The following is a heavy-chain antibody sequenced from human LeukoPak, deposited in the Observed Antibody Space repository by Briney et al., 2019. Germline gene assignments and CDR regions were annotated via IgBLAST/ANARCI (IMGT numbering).Heavy chain of an antibody. Sequence: ASVKVSCKASGYTFTGYYMHWVRQAPGQGLEWMGWISGYNGHTNYAQKLQGRVTMTTDTSTSTAYMELRSLRSDDTAVYYCARVAPNRRYYSGGTCLNYFDYWGQGTLVTVSS. CDR1: GYTFTGYY. CDR3: ARVAPNRRYYSGGTCLNYFDY. V-gene: IGHV1-18*04. J-gene: IGHJ4*02. D-gene: IGHD2-15*01. CDR2: ISGYNGHT.